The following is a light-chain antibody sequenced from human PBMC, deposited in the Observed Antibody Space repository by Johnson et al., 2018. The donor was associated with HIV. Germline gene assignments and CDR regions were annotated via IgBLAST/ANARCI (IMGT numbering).Light chain of an antibody. CDR1: SSNIGNNY. CDR2: DNN. Sequence: HSVLTQPPSVSAAPGQKVTISCSGSSSNIGNNYVSWYQQLPGTAPKLLIYDNNKRPSGIPDRFSGSKSGTSATLGITGLQTGDEADYYCGTWDSSLSAYVFGTGTKVTFL. V-gene: IGLV1-51*01. CDR3: GTWDSSLSAYV. J-gene: IGLJ1*01.